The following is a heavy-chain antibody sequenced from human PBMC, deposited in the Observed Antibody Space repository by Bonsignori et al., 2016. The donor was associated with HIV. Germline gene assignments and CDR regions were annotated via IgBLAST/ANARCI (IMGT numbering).Heavy chain of an antibody. CDR3: ARLGVGFYDVLTGTERDAFDM. Sequence: VRQEESGPRLVRPSETLSLTCTVSERSIRYYYWTWLRQSPGKPLEYIGYIYFSGYTDYNPSLKSRVTISLDTSTNQFSLMLRSVTAADTALYYCARLGVGFYDVLTGTERDAFDMWGQGTMVTVSS. V-gene: IGHV4-59*01. J-gene: IGHJ3*02. CDR2: IYFSGYT. D-gene: IGHD3-9*01. CDR1: ERSIRYYY.